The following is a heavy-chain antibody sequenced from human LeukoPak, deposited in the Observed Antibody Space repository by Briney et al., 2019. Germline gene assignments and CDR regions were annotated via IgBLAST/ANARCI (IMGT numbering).Heavy chain of an antibody. D-gene: IGHD6-19*01. CDR2: IKEDGSEM. J-gene: IGHJ4*02. CDR3: ARQGSWYVWAVAGNPYYFDS. V-gene: IGHV3-7*01. CDR1: GFTFSTYW. Sequence: PGGSLRLSCAASGFTFSTYWMNWVRQAPGKGLEWVANIKEDGSEMYYVDSVKGRFTISRDNAKNSPYLQMNSLRAEDTAVFYCARQGSWYVWAVAGNPYYFDSWGQGTLVTVSS.